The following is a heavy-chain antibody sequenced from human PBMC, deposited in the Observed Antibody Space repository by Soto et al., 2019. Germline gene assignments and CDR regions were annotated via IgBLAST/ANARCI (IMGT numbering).Heavy chain of an antibody. CDR1: GGSISNYY. J-gene: IGHJ4*02. CDR2: IYYSGST. CDR3: ARDPGGRFDS. Sequence: PSETLSLTCNVSGGSISNYYWSWIRQPPGGGLEWIGYIYYSGSTNYNPALKSRLTISVGTSRKEFSLRLTSVTAADSAVYYCARDPGGRFDSWGQGTLVTVSS. V-gene: IGHV4-59*01. D-gene: IGHD1-26*01.